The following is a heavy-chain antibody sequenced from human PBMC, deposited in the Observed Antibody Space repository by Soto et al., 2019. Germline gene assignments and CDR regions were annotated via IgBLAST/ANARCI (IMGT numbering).Heavy chain of an antibody. CDR1: GFSLSTSEEA. J-gene: IGHJ4*02. V-gene: IGHV2-5*01. CDR3: AHRKGGTFDY. CDR2: IYWNDEI. D-gene: IGHD1-26*01. Sequence: QITLKESGPTLVKPTQTLTLTCTFSGFSLSTSEEAVGWIRQPPGKALEWLALIYWNDEIHYSPSLKSRLTITKDTSKNQVDLTMTNMDPVDTATYYCAHRKGGTFDYWGQGTLVTVSS.